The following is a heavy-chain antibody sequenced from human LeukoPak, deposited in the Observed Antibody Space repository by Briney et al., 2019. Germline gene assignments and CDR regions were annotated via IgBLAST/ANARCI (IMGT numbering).Heavy chain of an antibody. CDR1: GGTFSSYA. J-gene: IGHJ4*02. CDR2: IIPIFGTA. D-gene: IGHD6-6*01. CDR3: ARDGGECSSSLDY. V-gene: IGHV1-69*05. Sequence: ASVKASCKASGGTFSSYAISWVRQAPGQGLEWMGRIIPIFGTANYAQKFQGRVTITTDESTSTAYMELSSLRSEDTAVYYCARDGGECSSSLDYWGQGTLVTVSS.